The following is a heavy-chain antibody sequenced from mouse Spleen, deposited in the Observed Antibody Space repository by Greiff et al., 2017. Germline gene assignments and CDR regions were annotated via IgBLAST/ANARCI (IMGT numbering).Heavy chain of an antibody. Sequence: EVQLVESGGDLVKPGGSLKLSCAASGFTFSSYGMSWVRQTPDKRLEWVATISSGGSYTYYPDSVKGRFTISRDNAKNTLYLQMSSLKSEDTAMYYCARERGLTTVVAYYFDYWGQGTTLTVSS. CDR3: ARERGLTTVVAYYFDY. V-gene: IGHV5-6*01. D-gene: IGHD1-1*01. J-gene: IGHJ2*01. CDR2: ISSGGSYT. CDR1: GFTFSSYG.